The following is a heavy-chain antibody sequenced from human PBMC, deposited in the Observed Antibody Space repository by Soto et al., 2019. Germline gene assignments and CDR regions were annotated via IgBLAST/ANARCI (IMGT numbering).Heavy chain of an antibody. Sequence: PGGSLRLSCAASGVTFSIYGMQWVRQAPGRGLEWVAVISYDGSNKYYADSVKGRFTISRDNSKNTLYLQMNSLRAEDTAMYYCAKDPRIAATGPTCVRYYYYYMDVWGTGTTVTVSS. D-gene: IGHD6-13*01. CDR3: AKDPRIAATGPTCVRYYYYYMDV. J-gene: IGHJ6*03. V-gene: IGHV3-30*18. CDR2: ISYDGSNK. CDR1: GVTFSIYG.